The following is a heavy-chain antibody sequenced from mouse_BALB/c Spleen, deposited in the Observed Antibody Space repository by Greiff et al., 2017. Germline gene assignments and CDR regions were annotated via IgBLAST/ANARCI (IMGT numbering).Heavy chain of an antibody. V-gene: IGHV1-69*01. CDR1: GYTFTDYW. CDR2: IDTSDSYT. J-gene: IGHJ2*01. CDR3: ARGPDYFDY. Sequence: QVQLQQPGAELVMPGASVKMSCKASGYTFTDYWMHWVKQRPGQGLEWIGAIDTSDSYTSYNQKFKGKATLNVDESSSTAYMQLSSMTSEDSAVYYCARGPDYFDYWGQGTTLTVSS.